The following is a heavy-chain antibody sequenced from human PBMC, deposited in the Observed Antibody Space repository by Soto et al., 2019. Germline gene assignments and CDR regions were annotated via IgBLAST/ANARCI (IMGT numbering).Heavy chain of an antibody. V-gene: IGHV1-8*01. CDR2: MNPNSGNT. CDR1: GYTFTSYD. Sequence: QVQLVQSGAEVKKPGASVKVSCKASGYTFTSYDINWVRQATGQGLEWMGWMNPNSGNTGYAQKFQGRVTMTRNTSISTAYMELSSLRSEETAVYYCATLVVREGYYYGMDVWGQGTTVTVSS. CDR3: ATLVVREGYYYGMDV. D-gene: IGHD2-2*01. J-gene: IGHJ6*02.